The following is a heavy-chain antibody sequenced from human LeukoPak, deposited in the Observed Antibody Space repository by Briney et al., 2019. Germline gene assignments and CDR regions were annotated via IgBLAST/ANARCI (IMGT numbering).Heavy chain of an antibody. V-gene: IGHV3-30*01. J-gene: IGHJ4*02. CDR1: GFTFSSYA. CDR2: ISYDGSNK. Sequence: GGSLRLSCAASGFTFSSYAMHWVRQAPGKGLEWVAVISYDGSNKYYADSVKGRFTISRDNSKNTLYLQMNSLRAEDTAVYYCARSNYDFWSGYSTPYYLDYWGQGTLVTVSS. D-gene: IGHD3-3*01. CDR3: ARSNYDFWSGYSTPYYLDY.